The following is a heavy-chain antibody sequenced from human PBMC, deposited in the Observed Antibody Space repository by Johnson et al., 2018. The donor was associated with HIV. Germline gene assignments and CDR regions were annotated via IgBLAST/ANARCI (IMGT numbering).Heavy chain of an antibody. V-gene: IGHV3-30*03. CDR1: GFTLSNYG. J-gene: IGHJ3*02. D-gene: IGHD3-10*01. Sequence: QVQLVESGGGVVQPGRSLRLSCATPGFTLSNYGIHWVRQAPGKGLEWVAVISYDGRIPSHADSVKGRFTISRENAKNSLYLQMNSLRAGDTAVYYCARENGGGAFDIWGQGTMVTVSS. CDR3: ARENGGGAFDI. CDR2: ISYDGRIP.